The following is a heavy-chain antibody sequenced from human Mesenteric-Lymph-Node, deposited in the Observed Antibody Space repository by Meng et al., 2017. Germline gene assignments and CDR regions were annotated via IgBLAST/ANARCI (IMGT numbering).Heavy chain of an antibody. CDR2: ISTYNGNI. Sequence: ASVKVSCKASGYTFTSYGISWVRQAPGHGLEWMGWISTYNGNINYAQMFQGRVTMTTDTSTSTAYMELRSLGSDDTAVYYCARGHSSVVDGAFVIWGQGTMVTVSS. D-gene: IGHD6-19*01. CDR1: GYTFTSYG. CDR3: ARGHSSVVDGAFVI. J-gene: IGHJ3*02. V-gene: IGHV1-18*01.